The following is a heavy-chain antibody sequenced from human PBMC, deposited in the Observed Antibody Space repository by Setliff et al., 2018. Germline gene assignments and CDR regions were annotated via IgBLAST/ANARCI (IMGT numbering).Heavy chain of an antibody. CDR1: GYTFTSYG. CDR2: ISAYNGNT. D-gene: IGHD3-16*01. CDR3: TRSRAPRVVLAADFDL. J-gene: IGHJ4*02. V-gene: IGHV1-18*01. Sequence: GASVKVSCKASGYTFTSYGISWVRQAPGQGLEWMGWISAYNGNTNYAQKLQGRVTMTTDTSTSTAYMELRSLRPDDTAVYFCTRSRAPRVVLAADFDLWGQGTLVTVSS.